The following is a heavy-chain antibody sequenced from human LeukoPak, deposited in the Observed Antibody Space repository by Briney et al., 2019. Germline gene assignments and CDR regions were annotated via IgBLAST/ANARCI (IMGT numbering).Heavy chain of an antibody. CDR2: ISSRSGTI. CDR3: ARARVMAFDI. CDR1: GFTFSTYS. J-gene: IGHJ3*02. V-gene: IGHV3-48*04. Sequence: GGSLRLSCAASGFTFSTYSMNWVRQAPGKGLEWVSCISSRSGTIYYADSVEGRFTISRDNAKNSLYLQMNSLRAEDTAVYYCARARVMAFDIWGQGTMVTVS.